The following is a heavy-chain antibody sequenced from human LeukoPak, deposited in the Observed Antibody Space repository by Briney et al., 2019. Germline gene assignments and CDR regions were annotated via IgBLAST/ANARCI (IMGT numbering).Heavy chain of an antibody. CDR2: MNQDGSAI. J-gene: IGHJ4*02. D-gene: IGHD6-19*01. CDR3: ARTVAGYPYDYFDY. V-gene: IGHV3-7*01. CDR1: GFTFSRHW. Sequence: GGSLRLSCAASGFTFSRHWMSWVRQAPGKGLERVAHMNQDGSAIYSVDSVKGRFTISRDNDKNSLYLQMNGLTVADTAVYYCARTVAGYPYDYFDYWGQGTLATVSS.